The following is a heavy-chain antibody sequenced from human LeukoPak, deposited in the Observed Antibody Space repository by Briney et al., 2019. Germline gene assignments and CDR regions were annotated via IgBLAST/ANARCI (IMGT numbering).Heavy chain of an antibody. V-gene: IGHV1-2*02. Sequence: ASVKVSCKASGYTFTAYYLHWVRQAPGQGLEWMGWINPNTGGTNYAQKFQGRVTMTRDTSISTAYIELSRLKSEDTAVYYCASVYNSGWNFHYWGQGTLVTVSS. D-gene: IGHD6-19*01. CDR1: GYTFTAYY. CDR2: INPNTGGT. J-gene: IGHJ4*02. CDR3: ASVYNSGWNFHY.